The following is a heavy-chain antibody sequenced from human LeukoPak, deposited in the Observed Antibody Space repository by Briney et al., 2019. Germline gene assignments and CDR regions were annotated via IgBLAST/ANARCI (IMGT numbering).Heavy chain of an antibody. CDR2: IYYSGST. CDR1: GGSISSYC. CDR3: ARHDYGGNRHFDY. Sequence: PSETLSLTCTVSGGSISSYCWSWIRQPPGKGLEWIGYIYYSGSTNYNPSLKSRVTISVDTSKNQFSLKLSSVTAADTALYYCARHDYGGNRHFDYWGQGTLVTVSS. V-gene: IGHV4-59*01. D-gene: IGHD4-23*01. J-gene: IGHJ4*02.